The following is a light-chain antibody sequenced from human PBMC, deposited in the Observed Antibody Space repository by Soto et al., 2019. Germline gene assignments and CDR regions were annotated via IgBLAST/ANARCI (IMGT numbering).Light chain of an antibody. CDR2: DAS. J-gene: IGKJ5*01. Sequence: IQLTQSPSSLSASVGDRVTITCQASQDIDKNLNWYQQKPGKAPKLLIYDASSLQTGVPSRFSGSGSATDFTFTISSLQPEDIATYYCQQYGNLLPITFGQGTRLEIK. V-gene: IGKV1-33*01. CDR1: QDIDKN. CDR3: QQYGNLLPIT.